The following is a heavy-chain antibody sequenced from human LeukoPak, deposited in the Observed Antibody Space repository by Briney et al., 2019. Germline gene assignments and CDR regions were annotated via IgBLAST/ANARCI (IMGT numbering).Heavy chain of an antibody. CDR3: AGLVGATMFDY. CDR1: GYTFTGYY. V-gene: IGHV1-2*02. J-gene: IGHJ4*02. CDR2: INPNSGST. Sequence: ASVKVSCKASGYTFTGYYMHWVRQAPGQGLEWMGWINPNSGSTNYAQKFQGRVTMTRDTSISTAYMELSRLRSDDTAVYYCAGLVGATMFDYWGQGTLVTVSS. D-gene: IGHD1-26*01.